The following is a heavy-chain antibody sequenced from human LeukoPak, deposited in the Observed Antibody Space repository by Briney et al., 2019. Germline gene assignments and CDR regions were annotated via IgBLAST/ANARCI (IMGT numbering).Heavy chain of an antibody. V-gene: IGHV3-53*01. J-gene: IGHJ5*02. Sequence: PGGSLRLSCAASGFTFSSYAMSWVRQAPGKGLEWVSLIYSGGTAFYADSMKGRFTISRDNSKNTLYLQMNSLRAEDTAVYYCATGSYGGLSWGQGTLVTVSS. CDR3: ATGSYGGLS. CDR1: GFTFSSYA. D-gene: IGHD1-26*01. CDR2: IYSGGTA.